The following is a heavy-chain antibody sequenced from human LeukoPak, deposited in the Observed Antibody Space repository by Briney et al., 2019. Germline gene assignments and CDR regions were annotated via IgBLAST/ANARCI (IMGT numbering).Heavy chain of an antibody. CDR1: GFTFSNYW. V-gene: IGHV3-7*01. D-gene: IGHD2-2*01. CDR2: IKQDGSEK. Sequence: PGGSLRLSCAASGFTFSNYWMSWVRQAPGKGLEWVANIKQDGSEKYYVDSVMGRFTISRDNAKNSLYLQMNSLRAEDTAAYYCARRNVPAADLDDWGQGTLVTVSS. J-gene: IGHJ4*02. CDR3: ARRNVPAADLDD.